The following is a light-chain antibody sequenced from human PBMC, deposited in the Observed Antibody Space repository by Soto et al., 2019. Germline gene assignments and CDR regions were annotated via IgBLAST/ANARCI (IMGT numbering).Light chain of an antibody. CDR3: SSVTNNNTPHVV. J-gene: IGLJ2*01. V-gene: IGLV2-14*01. CDR1: DSDVGGYNY. Sequence: QSVLTQPASVSGSPGQSITISCTGTDSDVGGYNYVSWYQQHPGKAPKLMIYGVYNRPSGVSNRFSGSKSGNTASLTISGLQAEDEADYYCSSVTNNNTPHVVFGGGTKLTVL. CDR2: GVY.